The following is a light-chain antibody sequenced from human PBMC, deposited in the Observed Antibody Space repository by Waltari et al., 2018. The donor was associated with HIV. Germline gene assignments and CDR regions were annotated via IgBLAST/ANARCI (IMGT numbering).Light chain of an antibody. V-gene: IGLV4-69*01. J-gene: IGLJ3*02. CDR2: LNSDGSH. Sequence: QLVLTQSPSASASLGASVKLTCTLSSGHSSYAIAWHQQQPEKGPRYLMNLNSDGSHSKWDGIPDRFSGSSSGAERYLTISSLQSEDEADYYCQTWGTGSWVFGGGTKLTVL. CDR3: QTWGTGSWV. CDR1: SGHSSYA.